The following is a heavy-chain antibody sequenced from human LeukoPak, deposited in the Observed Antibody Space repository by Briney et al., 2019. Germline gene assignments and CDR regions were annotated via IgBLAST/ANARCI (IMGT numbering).Heavy chain of an antibody. Sequence: GGSLRLSRAASGFTFSSYAMSWVRQAPGKGLEWVSAISGSGGSTYYADSVKGRFTISRDNSKNTLYLQMNSLRAEDTAVYYCAKDIAQGYTFGSIEQDYWGQGTLVTVSS. CDR1: GFTFSSYA. V-gene: IGHV3-23*01. CDR2: ISGSGGST. D-gene: IGHD5-18*01. J-gene: IGHJ4*02. CDR3: AKDIAQGYTFGSIEQDY.